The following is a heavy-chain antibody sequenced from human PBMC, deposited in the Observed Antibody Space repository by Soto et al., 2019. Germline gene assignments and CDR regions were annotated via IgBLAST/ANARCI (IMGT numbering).Heavy chain of an antibody. V-gene: IGHV3-11*01. Sequence: QVQLVESGGGLVKPGGSLRLSCAASGFTFSDYYMSWIRQAPGKGLEWVSYISSSGSTIYYADSVKGRFTISRDNAKNSLYLQMNSLRAEDTAVYYCARENRIQLWLRADGPVWFDPWGQGTLVTVSS. D-gene: IGHD5-18*01. CDR2: ISSSGSTI. CDR3: ARENRIQLWLRADGPVWFDP. CDR1: GFTFSDYY. J-gene: IGHJ5*02.